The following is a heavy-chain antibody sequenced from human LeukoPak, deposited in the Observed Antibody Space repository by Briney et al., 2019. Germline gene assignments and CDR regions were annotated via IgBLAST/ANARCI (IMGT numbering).Heavy chain of an antibody. CDR2: ISSSSSYI. V-gene: IGHV3-21*01. J-gene: IGHJ6*03. D-gene: IGHD6-25*01. CDR3: ARDRGYATTLYYYYMDV. Sequence: GGSLRLSCAASGFTFSSYSMNWVRQAPGKGLEWVSSISSSSSYIYYADSVKGRFTISRDNAKNSLYLQMNSLRAEDTAVYYCARDRGYATTLYYYYMDVWGKGTMVTVSS. CDR1: GFTFSSYS.